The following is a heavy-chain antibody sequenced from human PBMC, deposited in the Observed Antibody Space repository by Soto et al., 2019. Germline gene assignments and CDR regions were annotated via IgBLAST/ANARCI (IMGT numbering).Heavy chain of an antibody. CDR3: ARALTQYDSSGEVLDY. CDR1: GGSISSGGYY. D-gene: IGHD3-22*01. Sequence: SETLSLTCTVSGGSISSGGYYWSWIRQHPGKGLEWIGYIYYSGSTYYNPSLKSRVTISVDTSKNQFSLKLSSVTAADTAVYYCARALTQYDSSGEVLDYWGQGTLVTVSS. V-gene: IGHV4-31*03. CDR2: IYYSGST. J-gene: IGHJ4*02.